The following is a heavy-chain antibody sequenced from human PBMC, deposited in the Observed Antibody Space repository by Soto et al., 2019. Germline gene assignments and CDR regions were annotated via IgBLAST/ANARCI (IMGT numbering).Heavy chain of an antibody. V-gene: IGHV3-23*01. J-gene: IGHJ6*02. CDR2: ISGSGGST. Sequence: PGGSLRLSCAASGFTFSSYAMSWVRQAPGKGLEWVSAISGSGGSTYYADSVKGRFTISRDNSKNTLYLQMNSLRAEDTAVYYYAKNKWKVVTRGFYYYYGMDVWGQGTTVTVSS. D-gene: IGHD5-12*01. CDR1: GFTFSSYA. CDR3: AKNKWKVVTRGFYYYYGMDV.